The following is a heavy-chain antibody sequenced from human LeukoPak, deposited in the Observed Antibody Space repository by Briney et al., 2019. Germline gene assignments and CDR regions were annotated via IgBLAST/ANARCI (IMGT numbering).Heavy chain of an antibody. CDR1: GFTFSSYS. CDR2: ISSSSSYI. CDR3: ARLKYYYGSGPAGYFDY. J-gene: IGHJ4*02. V-gene: IGHV3-21*01. Sequence: GGSLRLSCAASGFTFSSYSMNWVRQAPGKGLEWVSPISSSSSYIYYADSVKGRFTISRDNAKNSLYLQMNSLRAEDTAVYYCARLKYYYGSGPAGYFDYWGQGTLVTVSS. D-gene: IGHD3-10*01.